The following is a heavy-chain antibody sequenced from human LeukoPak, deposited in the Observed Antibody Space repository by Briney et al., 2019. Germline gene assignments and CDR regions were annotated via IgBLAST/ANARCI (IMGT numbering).Heavy chain of an antibody. CDR1: GFTFSSYS. D-gene: IGHD2/OR15-2a*01. V-gene: IGHV3-48*04. J-gene: IGHJ3*02. CDR3: ASYFPNSVDAFDI. Sequence: PGGSLRLSCAASGFTFSSYSMNWVRQAPGKGLEWVSYISSSSSTIYYADSVKGRFTISRDNAKNSLYLQMNSLRAEDTAVYYCASYFPNSVDAFDIWGQGTMVTVSS. CDR2: ISSSSSTI.